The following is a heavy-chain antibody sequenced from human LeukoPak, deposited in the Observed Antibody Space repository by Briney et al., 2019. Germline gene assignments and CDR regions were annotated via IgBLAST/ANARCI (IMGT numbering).Heavy chain of an antibody. CDR3: ARDLGIRGVRIAAAGTGFDY. CDR1: GYTFTSYY. J-gene: IGHJ4*02. CDR2: INPSGGST. Sequence: ASVKVSCKASGYTFTSYYMHWVRQAPGQGLEWMGIINPSGGSTSYAQKFQGRVTMTRDMSTSTVYMELSSLRSEDTAVYYCARDLGIRGVRIAAAGTGFDYWGQGTLVNVSS. D-gene: IGHD6-13*01. V-gene: IGHV1-46*01.